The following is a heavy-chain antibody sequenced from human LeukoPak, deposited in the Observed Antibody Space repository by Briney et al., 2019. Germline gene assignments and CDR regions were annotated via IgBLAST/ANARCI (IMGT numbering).Heavy chain of an antibody. D-gene: IGHD2-2*01. CDR3: ARGSWGPYCSSTSCYGWDYYYYYMDV. J-gene: IGHJ6*03. CDR1: GGTFSSYA. V-gene: IGHV1-69*13. Sequence: SVKVSCKASGGTFSSYAISWVRQAPGQGLEWMGGIIPIFGTANYAQKFQGRVTITADESTGTAYMELSSLRFEDTAVYYCARGSWGPYCSSTSCYGWDYYYYYMDVWGKGTTVTVSS. CDR2: IIPIFGTA.